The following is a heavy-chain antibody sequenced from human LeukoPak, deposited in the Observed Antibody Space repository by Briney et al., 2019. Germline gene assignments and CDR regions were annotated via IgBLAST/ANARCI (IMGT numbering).Heavy chain of an antibody. V-gene: IGHV3-21*01. CDR2: ISKGSSYI. CDR1: GFTFSAFS. D-gene: IGHD2-2*01. Sequence: GSLRLSCAASGFTFSAFSMNWVRQAPGKGLEWVSSISKGSSYIYYADSVKGRFTLSRDNAKNSLYLQMNSLRAEDTAIYYCTKDWGTTGPYDYWGQGTLVTVSS. J-gene: IGHJ4*02. CDR3: TKDWGTTGPYDY.